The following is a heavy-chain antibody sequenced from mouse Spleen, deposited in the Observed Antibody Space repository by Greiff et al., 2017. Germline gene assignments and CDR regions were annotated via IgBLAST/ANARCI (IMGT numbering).Heavy chain of an antibody. CDR2: IWSGGST. Sequence: VQLQQSGPGLVQPSQSLSITCTVSGFSLTSYGVHWVRQSPGKGLEWLGVIWSGGSTDYNAAFISRLSISKDNSKSQVFFKMNSLQADDTAIYYCARKRGKGNYWYFDVWGTGTTVTVSS. CDR3: ARKRGKGNYWYFDV. CDR1: GFSLTSYG. V-gene: IGHV2-2*01. D-gene: IGHD2-1*01. J-gene: IGHJ1*03.